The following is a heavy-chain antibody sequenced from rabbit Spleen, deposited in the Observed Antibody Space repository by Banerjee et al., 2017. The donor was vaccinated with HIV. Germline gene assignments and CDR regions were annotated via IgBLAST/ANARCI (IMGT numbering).Heavy chain of an antibody. V-gene: IGHV1S45*01. Sequence: QEQLEESGGGLVKPEGFLTLTCKASGVSLNDKDVMCWVRQAPGKGLEWIACINIVTGKSGYASCAKGRFMMSRTSSTTVTLQMTSLTAAYTATYFCARDLVAVIGCNFNVWGPGTSSPS. D-gene: IGHD1-1*01. CDR3: ARDLVAVIGCNFNV. J-gene: IGHJ4*01. CDR2: INIVTGKS. CDR1: GVSLNDKDV.